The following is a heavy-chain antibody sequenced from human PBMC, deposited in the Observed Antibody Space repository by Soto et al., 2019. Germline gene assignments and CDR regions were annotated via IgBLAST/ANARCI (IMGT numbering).Heavy chain of an antibody. CDR3: ARDQGGSYSPHPSYYYYGMDV. J-gene: IGHJ6*02. V-gene: IGHV1-69*13. CDR1: GGTFSSYA. D-gene: IGHD1-26*01. CDR2: IIPIFGTA. Sequence: SVKVSCKASGGTFSSYAISWVRQAPGQGLEWMGGIIPIFGTANYAQKFQGRVTITADESTSTAYMELSSLRSEDTAVYYCARDQGGSYSPHPSYYYYGMDVWGQGTTVTVSS.